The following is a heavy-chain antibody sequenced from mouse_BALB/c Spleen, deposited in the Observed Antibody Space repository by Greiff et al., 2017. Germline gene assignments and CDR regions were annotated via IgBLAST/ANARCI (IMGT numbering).Heavy chain of an antibody. Sequence: EVKLQESGPGLVKPSQSLSLTCTVTGYSITSDYAWNWIRQFPGNKLEWMGYISYSGSTSYNPSLKSRISITRDTSKNQFFLQLNSVTTEDSATYYCAREGYGNYVSSFDYWGQGTTLTVSS. CDR2: ISYSGST. J-gene: IGHJ2*01. CDR3: AREGYGNYVSSFDY. D-gene: IGHD2-10*02. CDR1: GYSITSDYA. V-gene: IGHV3-2*02.